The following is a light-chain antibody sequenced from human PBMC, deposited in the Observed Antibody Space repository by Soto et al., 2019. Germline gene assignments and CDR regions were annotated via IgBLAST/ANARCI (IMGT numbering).Light chain of an antibody. CDR1: QSVSRTY. CDR2: DVS. V-gene: IGKV3-20*01. J-gene: IGKJ2*01. Sequence: EIVLTQSPGTLSLSPGERGTVSCRASQSVSRTYLAWYQRKPGQAPRLLIYDVSTRATGIPDRFSGSGSGTDFTLTISRLETEDFAVYYCQQYGTSPYTFGQGTKLEIK. CDR3: QQYGTSPYT.